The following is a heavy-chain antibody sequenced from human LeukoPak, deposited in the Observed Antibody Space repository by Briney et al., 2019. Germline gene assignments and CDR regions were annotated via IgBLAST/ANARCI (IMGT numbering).Heavy chain of an antibody. V-gene: IGHV1-2*06. D-gene: IGHD1-26*01. J-gene: IGHJ4*02. CDR3: ARIYGWTTSGTYELTDY. Sequence: ASVNVSCKASGFTFTDYYIHWVRQAPGQGLEWMGRINLNSGATNCAQKFQDKVTMTRDTSITTAYMELRSLTSDDTAIYYCARIYGWTTSGTYELTDYWGQGTLVTVSS. CDR2: INLNSGAT. CDR1: GFTFTDYY.